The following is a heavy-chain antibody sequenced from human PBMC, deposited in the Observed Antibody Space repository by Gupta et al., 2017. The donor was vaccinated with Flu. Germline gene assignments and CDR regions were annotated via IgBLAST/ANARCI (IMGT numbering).Heavy chain of an antibody. V-gene: IGHV3-33*01. D-gene: IGHD6-19*01. J-gene: IGHJ4*02. CDR1: GFTFSSYG. CDR3: ARGALSGIAVAAPFNY. CDR2: IWYDGSNK. Sequence: QVQLVESGGGVVQPGRSLRPSCAASGFTFSSYGMHWVRQAPGKGLEWVAVIWYDGSNKYYADSVKGRFTISRDNSKNTLYLQMNSLRAEDTAVYYCARGALSGIAVAAPFNYWGQGTLVTVSS.